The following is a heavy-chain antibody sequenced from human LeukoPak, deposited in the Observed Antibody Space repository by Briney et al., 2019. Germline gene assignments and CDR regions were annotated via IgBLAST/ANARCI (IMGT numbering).Heavy chain of an antibody. D-gene: IGHD6-13*01. V-gene: IGHV3-21*01. CDR1: GFTFSTYS. Sequence: GGSLRLSCAGSGFTFSTYSMNWVRQAPGKGLDWVSSISTSSSYEYYADSVKGRFTISRDNAKNTLYLQMNSLRAEDTAVYYCARVKRVNSAGRPFDPWGQGTLVTVSS. CDR2: ISTSSSYE. J-gene: IGHJ5*02. CDR3: ARVKRVNSAGRPFDP.